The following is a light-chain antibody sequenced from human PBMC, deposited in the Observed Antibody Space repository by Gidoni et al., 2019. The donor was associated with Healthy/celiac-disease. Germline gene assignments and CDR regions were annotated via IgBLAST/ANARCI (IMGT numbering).Light chain of an antibody. CDR1: QSLLHSNGYNY. CDR3: MQALQTPNMYT. Sequence: DIVMTQSPLSLPVTPGEPASISCRSSQSLLHSNGYNYLDWYLQKPGQSPQLLIYLGSNRASGVPDRFSGSGSGTDFTLKISRVEAEDVGVYYCMQALQTPNMYTFGQGTKLEIK. V-gene: IGKV2-28*01. CDR2: LGS. J-gene: IGKJ2*01.